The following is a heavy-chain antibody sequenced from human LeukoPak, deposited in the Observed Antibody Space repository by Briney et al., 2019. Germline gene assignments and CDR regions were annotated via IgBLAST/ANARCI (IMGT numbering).Heavy chain of an antibody. J-gene: IGHJ6*03. CDR3: ARVEGGYFYDSSGYYQPGYYYYYMDV. Sequence: GGSLRLSCAASGFTFSSYWMSWVRQAPGKGLEWVANIKQDGSEKYYVDSVKGRFTISRDNAKNSLYLQMNSLRAEDTAVYYCARVEGGYFYDSSGYYQPGYYYYYMDVWGKGTTVTVSS. CDR1: GFTFSSYW. CDR2: IKQDGSEK. V-gene: IGHV3-7*01. D-gene: IGHD3-22*01.